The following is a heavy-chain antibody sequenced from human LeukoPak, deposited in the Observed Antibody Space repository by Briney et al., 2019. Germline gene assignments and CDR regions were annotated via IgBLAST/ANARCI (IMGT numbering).Heavy chain of an antibody. Sequence: ASVKVSCKASGYTFTSYYMHWVRQAPGQGLEWMGIINPSGGSTSYAQKFQGRVTMTRDMSTSTVYMELSSLRSEDTAVYYCARDGVWSGSYFSYFDYWGQGTLVTVSS. CDR3: ARDGVWSGSYFSYFDY. V-gene: IGHV1-46*01. J-gene: IGHJ4*02. D-gene: IGHD1-26*01. CDR2: INPSGGST. CDR1: GYTFTSYY.